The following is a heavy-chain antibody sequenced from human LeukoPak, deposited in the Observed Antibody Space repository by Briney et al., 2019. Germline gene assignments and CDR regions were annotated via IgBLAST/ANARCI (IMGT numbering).Heavy chain of an antibody. Sequence: SETLSLTCTVSGGSISSYYWSWIRQPAGKGLEWIGRIYTSGSTNCNPSLKSRVTMSVDTSKNQFSLKLSSVTAADTAVYYCARDLRDKTNYDFWSGYYSNWFDPWGQGTLVTVSS. D-gene: IGHD3-3*01. J-gene: IGHJ5*02. CDR2: IYTSGST. CDR3: ARDLRDKTNYDFWSGYYSNWFDP. V-gene: IGHV4-4*07. CDR1: GGSISSYY.